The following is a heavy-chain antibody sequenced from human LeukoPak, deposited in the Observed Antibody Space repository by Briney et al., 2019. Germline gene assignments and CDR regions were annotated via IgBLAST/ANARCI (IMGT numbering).Heavy chain of an antibody. V-gene: IGHV1-69*13. Sequence: SVKVSCKASGGTFSSYAISWVRQAPGQGLEWMGGIIPIFGTANYAQKFQARVTITADESTSTAYMELSSLRSEDTAVYYCARSRGDLSTWVDYWGQGTLVTVSS. CDR1: GGTFSSYA. D-gene: IGHD3-10*01. CDR3: ARSRGDLSTWVDY. CDR2: IIPIFGTA. J-gene: IGHJ4*02.